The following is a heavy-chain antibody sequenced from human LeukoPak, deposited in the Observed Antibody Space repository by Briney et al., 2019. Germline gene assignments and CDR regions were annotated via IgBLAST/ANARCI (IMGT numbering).Heavy chain of an antibody. V-gene: IGHV1-2*04. CDR1: GYTFTSYY. Sequence: ASVKVSCKASGYTFTSYYMHWVRQAPGQGLEWMGWINPNSGGTNYAQKFQGWVTMTRDTSISTAYMELSRLRSDDTAVYYCARDGSYSSDAFDIWGQGTMVTVSS. CDR2: INPNSGGT. D-gene: IGHD1-26*01. CDR3: ARDGSYSSDAFDI. J-gene: IGHJ3*02.